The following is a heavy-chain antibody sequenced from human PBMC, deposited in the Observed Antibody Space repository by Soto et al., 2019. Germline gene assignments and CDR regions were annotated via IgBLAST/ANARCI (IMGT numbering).Heavy chain of an antibody. V-gene: IGHV3-30-3*01. J-gene: IGHJ6*02. Sequence: QVQLVESGGGVVQPGRSLRLSCAASGFTFRSYTMHWVRQAPGKGLDWVALISYDGSNKDYADSVKGRFTISRDNSMNKQYLKMNRLSGEVTARYYCAGGRVYCTEGMCLTRYHHYGIDVWRQRTTVTVP. CDR2: ISYDGSNK. CDR1: GFTFRSYT. CDR3: AGGRVYCTEGMCLTRYHHYGIDV. D-gene: IGHD2-8*02.